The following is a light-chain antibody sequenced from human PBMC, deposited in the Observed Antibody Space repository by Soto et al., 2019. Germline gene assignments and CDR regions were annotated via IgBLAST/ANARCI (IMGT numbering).Light chain of an antibody. CDR2: SNN. J-gene: IGLJ2*01. CDR1: SSNIGSNT. V-gene: IGLV1-44*01. CDR3: AAWDDSLNGVV. Sequence: QLVLTQPPSASGTPGQRVTISCSVSSSNIGSNTVNWYQQLPGTAPKLLIYSNNQRPSGVPDRFSGSKSGTSASLAISGLQSEDEADYYCAAWDDSLNGVVFGGGTKVTVL.